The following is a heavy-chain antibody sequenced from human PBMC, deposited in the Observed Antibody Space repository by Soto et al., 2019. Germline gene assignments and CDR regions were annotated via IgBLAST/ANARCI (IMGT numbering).Heavy chain of an antibody. J-gene: IGHJ4*02. CDR3: TRGPRVSSTGTGAH. Sequence: GSLRLSCEVSGFTFSAYWMHWVRQVPGKGLIWVSRISDDGSTTTYADSVKGRFTISRDNAKNTLYLQMNSLRADDTGLYYCTRGPRVSSTGTGAHWGQGTLVTVSS. V-gene: IGHV3-74*01. D-gene: IGHD1-1*01. CDR2: ISDDGSTT. CDR1: GFTFSAYW.